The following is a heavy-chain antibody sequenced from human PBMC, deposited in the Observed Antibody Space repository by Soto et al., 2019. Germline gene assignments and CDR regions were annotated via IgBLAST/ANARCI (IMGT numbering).Heavy chain of an antibody. Sequence: SVKVSCKASLGTLSSYAISWVRQAPGQGLEWMGGIIPIVGTSNYAQKFHGRVTITADKSTSTAYMELSSLRSEDTDGYYFARGVRPHDALDIGGQRPMVTLS. V-gene: IGHV1-69*06. D-gene: IGHD1-1*01. CDR1: LGTLSSYA. CDR3: ARGVRPHDALDI. J-gene: IGHJ3*02. CDR2: IIPIVGTS.